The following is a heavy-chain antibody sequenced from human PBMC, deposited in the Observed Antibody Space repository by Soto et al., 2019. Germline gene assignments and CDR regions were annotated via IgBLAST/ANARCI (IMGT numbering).Heavy chain of an antibody. CDR3: STWGRNGWYAGFF. CDR2: MHPNSGRT. J-gene: IGHJ4*02. V-gene: IGHV1-8*01. D-gene: IGHD6-19*01. CDR1: GYTFTDYD. Sequence: QVQLVQSGAEVKTPGASVKVSCKASGYTFTDYDINWVRQAPGQGLEWVGRMHPNSGRTDYAQKFQARVTMTRDTSISTAYLELSSLGYEDTAVFYCSTWGRNGWYAGFFWGQGTLVTVAS.